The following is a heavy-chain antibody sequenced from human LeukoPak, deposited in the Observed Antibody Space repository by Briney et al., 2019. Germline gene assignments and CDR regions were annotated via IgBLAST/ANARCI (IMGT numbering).Heavy chain of an antibody. CDR2: ISGGGGST. Sequence: GGSLGLSCAASGFTFSTYAMSWVRQAPGKGLDWVSTISGGGGSTYYADSVKGRFSISRDNSKNTLYLRMNSLRAEDAAVYYCAKVGLWFGELRSFDIWGQGTMVTVST. CDR3: AKVGLWFGELRSFDI. D-gene: IGHD3-10*01. CDR1: GFTFSTYA. V-gene: IGHV3-23*01. J-gene: IGHJ3*02.